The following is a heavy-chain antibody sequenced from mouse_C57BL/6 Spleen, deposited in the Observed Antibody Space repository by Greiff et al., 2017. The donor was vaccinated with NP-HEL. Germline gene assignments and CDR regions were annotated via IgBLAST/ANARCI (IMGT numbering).Heavy chain of an antibody. CDR3: ARTETGAWFAY. V-gene: IGHV1-85*01. D-gene: IGHD4-1*01. CDR1: GYTFTSYD. Sequence: VQLQQSGPELVKPGASVKLSCKASGYTFTSYDINWVKQRPGQGLEWIGWIYPRDGSTKYNEKFKGKATLTVDTSSSTAYMELHSLTSEDSAVYFCARTETGAWFAYWGQGTLVTVSA. CDR2: IYPRDGST. J-gene: IGHJ3*01.